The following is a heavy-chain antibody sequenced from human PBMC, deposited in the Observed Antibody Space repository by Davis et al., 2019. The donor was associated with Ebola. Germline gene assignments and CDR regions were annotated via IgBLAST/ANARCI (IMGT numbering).Heavy chain of an antibody. J-gene: IGHJ6*04. Sequence: SQTLSLTCAISGDSVSSNSAAWNWIRQSPSRGLEWLGRTYYRSKWYNGYAVSVKSRITINPDTSKNQFSLQLNSVTPEDTAVYYCARSTYSYGYFGKYYYYYYGMDVWGKGTTVTVSS. D-gene: IGHD5-18*01. CDR2: TYYRSKWYN. CDR3: ARSTYSYGYFGKYYYYYYGMDV. V-gene: IGHV6-1*01. CDR1: GDSVSSNSAA.